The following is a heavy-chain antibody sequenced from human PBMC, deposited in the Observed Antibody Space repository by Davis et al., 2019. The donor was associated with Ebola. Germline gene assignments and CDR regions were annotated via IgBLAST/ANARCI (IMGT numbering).Heavy chain of an antibody. V-gene: IGHV3-53*05. Sequence: PGGSLRLSCAASGFTVSSNYMSWVRQAPGKGLEWVSVIYSGGSTYYADSVKGRFTISRDNAKNSLYLQMNSLRAEDTALYYCAKEGAVAARLYFDYWGQGTLVTVSS. CDR3: AKEGAVAARLYFDY. CDR2: IYSGGST. CDR1: GFTVSSNY. D-gene: IGHD6-6*01. J-gene: IGHJ4*02.